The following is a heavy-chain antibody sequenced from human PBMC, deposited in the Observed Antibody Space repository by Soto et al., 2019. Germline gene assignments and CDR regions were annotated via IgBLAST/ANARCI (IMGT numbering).Heavy chain of an antibody. CDR3: ARARWGSPDAFDI. CDR2: MNPNSGNT. V-gene: IGHV1-8*01. D-gene: IGHD1-26*01. CDR1: GYTFTSYD. Sequence: ASVKVSCKASGYTFTSYDINWVRQATGQGLEWMGWMNPNSGNTGYAQKFQGRVTTTRNTSISTAYMELSSLRSEDTAVYYCARARWGSPDAFDIWGQGTMVTVS. J-gene: IGHJ3*02.